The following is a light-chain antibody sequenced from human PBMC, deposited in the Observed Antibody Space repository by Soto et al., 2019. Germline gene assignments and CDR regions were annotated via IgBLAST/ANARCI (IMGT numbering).Light chain of an antibody. CDR3: QQYGSSHT. Sequence: EIVLTQSPGTLSLSPGERATLSGRASQSVSSSYLAWYQQKPGKAPRLLIYGASSRATGIPDRLSGSGSGTDFTLTIRRLEPEDFAVYYCQQYGSSHTFGQGTRLEIK. CDR1: QSVSSSY. J-gene: IGKJ5*01. CDR2: GAS. V-gene: IGKV3-20*01.